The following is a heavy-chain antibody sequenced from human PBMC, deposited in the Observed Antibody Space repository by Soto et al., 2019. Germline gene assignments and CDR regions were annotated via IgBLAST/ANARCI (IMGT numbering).Heavy chain of an antibody. Sequence: GGSLRLSCAASGFHFSTYTMNWVRQAPGKGLEWVSYISSSSGTIYYADSVKGRFTISRDNAKNSLYLQMNSLRAEDTAVYYCARDPGYSYGNTWGQGTLVTVSS. D-gene: IGHD5-18*01. CDR2: ISSSSGTI. V-gene: IGHV3-48*01. J-gene: IGHJ5*02. CDR1: GFHFSTYT. CDR3: ARDPGYSYGNT.